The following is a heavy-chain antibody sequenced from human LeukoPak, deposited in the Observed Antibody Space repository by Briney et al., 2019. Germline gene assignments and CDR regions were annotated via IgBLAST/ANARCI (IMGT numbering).Heavy chain of an antibody. D-gene: IGHD1-26*01. V-gene: IGHV1-69*04. CDR3: ARDSGSYGGGHWFDP. CDR2: IIPILGIA. Sequence: ASVKVSCKASGGTFSSYAISWVRQAPGQGLEWMGRIIPILGIANYAQKFQGRVTITADKSTSTAYMELSSPRSEDTAVYYCARDSGSYGGGHWFDPWGQGTLVTVSS. CDR1: GGTFSSYA. J-gene: IGHJ5*02.